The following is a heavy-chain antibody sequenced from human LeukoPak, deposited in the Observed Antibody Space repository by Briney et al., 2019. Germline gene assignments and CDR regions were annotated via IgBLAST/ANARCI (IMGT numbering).Heavy chain of an antibody. CDR3: ARDTGGCSGGSCYSNLYDY. Sequence: GGSLRLSCAASGFIVSGDFMSWVRQAPGKGLEWVSVIYSDGSTYYADSVKGRFTISRDNSKNTLDLQMTGLRAEDTAVYYCARDTGGCSGGSCYSNLYDYWGQGTLVTVSP. J-gene: IGHJ4*02. CDR2: IYSDGST. D-gene: IGHD2-15*01. V-gene: IGHV3-53*01. CDR1: GFIVSGDF.